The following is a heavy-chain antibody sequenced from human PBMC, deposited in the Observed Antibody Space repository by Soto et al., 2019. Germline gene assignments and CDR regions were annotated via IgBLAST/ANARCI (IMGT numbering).Heavy chain of an antibody. J-gene: IGHJ4*02. D-gene: IGHD3-10*01. CDR3: IRDVLNSWYYYGTGSEAYFDY. V-gene: IGHV1-46*03. CDR2: INPSGGST. Sequence: QVQLVQSGAEVKKPGASVKVSCKASGYTFTSYYMHWVRQAPGQGLEWMGIINPSGGSTTYAQKFQSRVTMTRDTSTSTVYMELSSLRSEDTAVYHCIRDVLNSWYYYGTGSEAYFDYWGQGTLVTVSS. CDR1: GYTFTSYY.